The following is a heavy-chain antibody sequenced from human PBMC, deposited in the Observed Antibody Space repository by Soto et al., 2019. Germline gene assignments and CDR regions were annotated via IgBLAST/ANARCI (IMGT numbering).Heavy chain of an antibody. V-gene: IGHV3-48*01. CDR2: ISSSSSTI. Sequence: PGGSLRLSCAASGFTFSSYSMNWVRQAPGKGLEWVSYISSSSSTIYYADSVKGRFTISRDNSKNTLYLQMNSLRAEDTAVYYCAKNVWDYDFWSGYFDYWGQGTLVTVSS. D-gene: IGHD3-3*01. J-gene: IGHJ4*02. CDR1: GFTFSSYS. CDR3: AKNVWDYDFWSGYFDY.